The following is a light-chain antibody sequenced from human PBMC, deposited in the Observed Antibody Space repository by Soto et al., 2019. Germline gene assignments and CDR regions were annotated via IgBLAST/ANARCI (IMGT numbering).Light chain of an antibody. J-gene: IGKJ1*01. Sequence: EVVVTQAPGTLSVSPGERATLSCRASQSVSSNLAWYQQKPGQAPRLLVYDASNRATGIPDRFSGSGSGTDFTLTISRLEPEDFAVYYCQQYGSSPRTFGQGTKVDIK. CDR3: QQYGSSPRT. CDR1: QSVSSN. CDR2: DAS. V-gene: IGKV3-20*01.